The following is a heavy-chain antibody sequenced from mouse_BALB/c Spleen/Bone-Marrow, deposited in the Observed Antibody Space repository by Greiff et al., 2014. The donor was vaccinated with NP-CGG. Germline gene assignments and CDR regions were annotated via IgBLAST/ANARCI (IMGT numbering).Heavy chain of an antibody. CDR3: ARITTATGAMDY. Sequence: VKLMESGPGLVAPSQSLSTTCTVSGFSLTTYGVHWVRQPPGKGLEWLGVLWADESTNYNSALMSRLSISKDNSKSQVFLKMNSLQTDDTAMYYCARITTATGAMDYWGQGTSVTVSS. V-gene: IGHV2-9*02. CDR2: LWADEST. D-gene: IGHD1-2*01. J-gene: IGHJ4*01. CDR1: GFSLTTYG.